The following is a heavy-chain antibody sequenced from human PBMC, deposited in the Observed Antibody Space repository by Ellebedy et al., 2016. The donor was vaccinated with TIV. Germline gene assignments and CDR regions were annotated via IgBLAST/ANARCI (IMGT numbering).Heavy chain of an antibody. CDR1: GYTFGDYA. J-gene: IGHJ4*02. D-gene: IGHD2-21*02. CDR2: ISSKAYGGTT. V-gene: IGHV3-49*03. Sequence: GESLKISCTASGYTFGDYAMSWFRQAPGKGLEWVGFISSKAYGGTTEYAASVKGRFTISRDDSKSIAYLQMNSLKTEDTAVYYCTRAYCGGDCYWGGYWGQGTLVTVSS. CDR3: TRAYCGGDCYWGGY.